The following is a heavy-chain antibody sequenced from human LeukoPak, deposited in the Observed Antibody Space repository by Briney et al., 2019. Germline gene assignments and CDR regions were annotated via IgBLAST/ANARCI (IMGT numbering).Heavy chain of an antibody. CDR1: GGSFSGYY. D-gene: IGHD1-26*01. CDR3: ARALIPGELDY. V-gene: IGHV4-34*01. CDR2: INHSGST. Sequence: PSETLTLTCAVYGGSFSGYYWSWIRQPPGKGLEWIGEINHSGSTNYNPSLKSRVTISVDTSKNQFSLKLSSVTAADTAVYYCARALIPGELDYWGQGTLVTVSS. J-gene: IGHJ4*02.